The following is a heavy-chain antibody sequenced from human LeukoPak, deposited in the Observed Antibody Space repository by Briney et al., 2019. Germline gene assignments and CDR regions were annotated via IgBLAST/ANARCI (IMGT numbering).Heavy chain of an antibody. D-gene: IGHD3-22*01. Sequence: SETLSLTCTVPGGSISTSNYYWGWIRQPPGKGLEWIGNIFYSGSTYYSPSLKSRATISVDTSKNQFSLKLTSVTAADTAVYYCTRAASSGPLFTYHMDVWGKGTTVTVSS. CDR2: IFYSGST. CDR3: TRAASSGPLFTYHMDV. V-gene: IGHV4-39*07. J-gene: IGHJ6*03. CDR1: GGSISTSNYY.